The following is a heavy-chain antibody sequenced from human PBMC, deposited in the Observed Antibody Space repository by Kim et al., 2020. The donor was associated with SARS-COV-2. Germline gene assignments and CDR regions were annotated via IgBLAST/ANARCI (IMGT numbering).Heavy chain of an antibody. V-gene: IGHV3-23*01. D-gene: IGHD2-2*01. J-gene: IGHJ2*01. CDR2: IFGSRHGT. Sequence: GGSLRLSCVGSRFTFSSSAMTWVRQPPGKGLEWVSTIFGSRHGTYYSSSVRGRFIVSRDNSKNTLYLQMDNLRADDTAIYYCAKNVHLTSVTFLWYFDLWGRGTSVTVSS. CDR3: AKNVHLTSVTFLWYFDL. CDR1: RFTFSSSA.